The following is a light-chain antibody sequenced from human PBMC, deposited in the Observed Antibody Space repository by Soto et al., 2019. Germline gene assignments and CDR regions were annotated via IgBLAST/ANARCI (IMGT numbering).Light chain of an antibody. CDR2: LNSDGSH. CDR1: SGHSSYA. CDR3: QIWGTGTYVV. V-gene: IGLV4-69*01. Sequence: QLVLTQSPSASASLGASVKLTCTLSSGHSSYATAWHQQQPEKGPRYLMKLNSDGSHSKGDGIPDRFSGSSSGAERYLTISSLQSEDEADYYCQIWGTGTYVVFGGGTKLTVL. J-gene: IGLJ2*01.